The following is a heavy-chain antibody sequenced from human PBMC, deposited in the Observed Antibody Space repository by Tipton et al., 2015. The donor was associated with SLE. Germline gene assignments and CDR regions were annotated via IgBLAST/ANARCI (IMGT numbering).Heavy chain of an antibody. D-gene: IGHD2-21*01. Sequence: SLRLSCAASGFTFNTHWMVWVRQAPGKGLEWAANIKEDGSKRYCVDSVKGRFTISRDNAKNSVYLQMNSLRAEDTAVYYCARGDLNVWGQGTPVTVSS. CDR1: GFTFNTHW. CDR2: IKEDGSKR. CDR3: ARGDLNV. J-gene: IGHJ6*02. V-gene: IGHV3-7*01.